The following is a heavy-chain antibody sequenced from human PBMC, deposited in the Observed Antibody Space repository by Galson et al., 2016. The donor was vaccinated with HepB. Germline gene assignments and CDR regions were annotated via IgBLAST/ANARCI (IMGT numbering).Heavy chain of an antibody. J-gene: IGHJ6*02. Sequence: SLRLSCAASGFTFRNYAMHWVRQAPGKGLEWVAVISYDGSNKYYADSVEGRFTISRDNSKNTLYLHMNSLRADDTAVYYCAKDHSRWPQNYYYAMDVWGQGTTVTVSS. D-gene: IGHD5-24*01. CDR3: AKDHSRWPQNYYYAMDV. V-gene: IGHV3-30*18. CDR1: GFTFRNYA. CDR2: ISYDGSNK.